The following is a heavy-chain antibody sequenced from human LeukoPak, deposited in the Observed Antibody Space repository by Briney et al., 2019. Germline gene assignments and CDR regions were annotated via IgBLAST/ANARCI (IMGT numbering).Heavy chain of an antibody. CDR1: GFIFSSYP. CDR3: AKEIPLTPAFDY. CDR2: ISDTGERT. J-gene: IGHJ4*02. D-gene: IGHD2-15*01. V-gene: IGHV3-23*01. Sequence: GGSLRLSCAASGFIFSSYPMSWVRQAPGKGLEWVAAISDTGERTYFADSVKGGFTVSRDNSKKTVSLHMDSLRADDTAVYYCAKEIPLTPAFDYWGQGTLVTVSS.